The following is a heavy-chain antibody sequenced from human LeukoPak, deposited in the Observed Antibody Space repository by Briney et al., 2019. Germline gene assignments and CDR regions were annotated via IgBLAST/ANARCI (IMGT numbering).Heavy chain of an antibody. D-gene: IGHD3-22*01. V-gene: IGHV3-21*01. CDR2: ISSSSSYI. CDR3: ASEIYYYDSKRGEFDY. J-gene: IGHJ4*02. Sequence: GGSLRLSCAASGFTFSSYWMHWVRQAPGKGLEWVSSISSSSSYIYYADSVKGRFTISRDNAKNSLYLQMNSLRAEDTAVYYCASEIYYYDSKRGEFDYWGQGTLVTVSS. CDR1: GFTFSSYW.